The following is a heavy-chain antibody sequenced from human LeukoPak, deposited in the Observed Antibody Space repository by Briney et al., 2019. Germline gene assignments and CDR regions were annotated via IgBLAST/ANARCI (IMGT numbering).Heavy chain of an antibody. Sequence: SETLSLTCTVSGGSISSSTYYWVWIRQSPGKGLEWIGNFYSSGSTYYNPSLKSRVTISVDTSKNQFSLNLTSVTAADTAVYYCARHSRQLADQAFDYWGQGTLVTVSS. CDR1: GGSISSSTYY. V-gene: IGHV4-39*01. CDR2: FYSSGST. J-gene: IGHJ4*02. D-gene: IGHD6-6*01. CDR3: ARHSRQLADQAFDY.